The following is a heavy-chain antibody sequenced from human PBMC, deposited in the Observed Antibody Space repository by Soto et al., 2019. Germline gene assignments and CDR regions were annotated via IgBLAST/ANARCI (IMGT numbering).Heavy chain of an antibody. Sequence: GGSLRLCCAASGFSFVDYAMNWVRQAPGKGLEWVSGLSGSGTSTYYADSVKGRFTISRDNSRDTLFLQMNSLTADDTAVYYCAKATTNGGWFNPFDSWGQGALVTVSS. D-gene: IGHD6-19*01. CDR1: GFSFVDYA. J-gene: IGHJ4*02. CDR3: AKATTNGGWFNPFDS. V-gene: IGHV3-23*01. CDR2: LSGSGTST.